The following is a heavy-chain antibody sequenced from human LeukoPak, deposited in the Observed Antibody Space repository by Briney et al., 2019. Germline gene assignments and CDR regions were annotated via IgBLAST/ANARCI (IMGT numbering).Heavy chain of an antibody. D-gene: IGHD2-15*01. Sequence: GGSLRLSCAASGLTFSSYVMSWVRQAPGKGLEWVSTSGTGGGTYYADSVKGRFTISRDNSKNTLYLQMDSLRAEDTAIYYCAKRVTYSIDSWGQGTLVTVSS. J-gene: IGHJ4*02. CDR1: GLTFSSYV. CDR3: AKRVTYSIDS. CDR2: SGTGGGT. V-gene: IGHV3-23*01.